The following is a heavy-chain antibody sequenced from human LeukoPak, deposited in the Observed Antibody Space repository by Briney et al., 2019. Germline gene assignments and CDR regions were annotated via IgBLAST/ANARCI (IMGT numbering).Heavy chain of an antibody. Sequence: ESGPTLVNPTHTLTLTCTFSGFSLSTSGMCVSWIRQPPGKALEWLARIDWDDDKYYSTSLKTRLTISKDTSKNQVVLTMTNMDPVNTATYYCARIPMIVAAPSDDDAFDIWGQGTMVTVSS. CDR1: GFSLSTSGMC. CDR2: IDWDDDK. CDR3: ARIPMIVAAPSDDDAFDI. V-gene: IGHV2-70*11. D-gene: IGHD3-22*01. J-gene: IGHJ3*02.